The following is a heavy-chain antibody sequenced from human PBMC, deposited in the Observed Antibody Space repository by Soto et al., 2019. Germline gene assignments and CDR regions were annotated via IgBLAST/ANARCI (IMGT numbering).Heavy chain of an antibody. CDR1: GFTFTSSA. CDR3: AAESGKRDGYNYYYYYGMDV. J-gene: IGHJ6*02. V-gene: IGHV1-58*01. Sequence: VASVKVSFKASGFTFTSSAVQWLRQARGQRLEWIGWIVVGSGNTNYAQKFQERVTITRDMSTSTAYMELSSLGSEDTAVYYCAAESGKRDGYNYYYYYGMDVWGQGTTVTVSS. D-gene: IGHD5-12*01. CDR2: IVVGSGNT.